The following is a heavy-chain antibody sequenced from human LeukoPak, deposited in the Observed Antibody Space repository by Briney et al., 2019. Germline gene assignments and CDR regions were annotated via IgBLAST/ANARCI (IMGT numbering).Heavy chain of an antibody. V-gene: IGHV3-9*01. CDR3: ANTIERWGGVGAFDI. Sequence: GRSLRLSCAASGFTFDDYAMHWVRQAPGKGLEWVSGISWNSGSIGYADSVKGRFTISRDNAKNSLYLQMNSLRAEDTALYYCANTIERWGGVGAFDIWGQGTMVTVSS. J-gene: IGHJ3*02. D-gene: IGHD3-3*01. CDR2: ISWNSGSI. CDR1: GFTFDDYA.